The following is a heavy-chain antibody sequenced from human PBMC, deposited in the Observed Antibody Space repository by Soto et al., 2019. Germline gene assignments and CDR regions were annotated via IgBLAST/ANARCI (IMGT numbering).Heavy chain of an antibody. CDR1: GGSMNNYY. CDR3: ARLIILLWPRFDS. D-gene: IGHD5-18*01. Sequence: PSETLSLTGSVSGGSMNNYYWSWIRQPPGKGLEYSGYIYYSGSTNYNSSLQSRVTISLDTSKTQFSRRLSSMTAADTAVYFCARLIILLWPRFDSWGQGTLVTVS. V-gene: IGHV4-59*01. CDR2: IYYSGST. J-gene: IGHJ4*02.